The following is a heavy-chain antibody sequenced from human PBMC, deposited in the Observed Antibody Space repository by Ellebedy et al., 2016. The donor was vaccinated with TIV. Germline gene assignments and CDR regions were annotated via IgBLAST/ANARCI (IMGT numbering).Heavy chain of an antibody. CDR3: ATDGAYGDYLSPAHAFEM. CDR1: EFSFSNYW. CDR2: INQGGSDK. D-gene: IGHD4-17*01. J-gene: IGHJ3*02. Sequence: GGSLRLSCTASEFSFSNYWMTWVRQAPGKGLEWVANINQGGSDKYYVDSVRGRFTISRDKAGNSLFLQMSSLRVEDSAVYYCATDGAYGDYLSPAHAFEMWGPGTMVTVSP. V-gene: IGHV3-7*01.